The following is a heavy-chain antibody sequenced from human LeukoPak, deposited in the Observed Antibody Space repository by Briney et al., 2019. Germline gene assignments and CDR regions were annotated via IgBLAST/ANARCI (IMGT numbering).Heavy chain of an antibody. J-gene: IGHJ5*02. V-gene: IGHV3-53*01. CDR3: AGDTHSSNWYDH. Sequence: PGGSLRLSCAASGFTFSSYAMHWVRQAPGKGLEWVSFIYNDGNTYYADSMRGRFSISRDSSRNTLYLQMNSLRVEDTAVYYCAGDTHSSNWYDHWGQGTLVTVSS. CDR2: IYNDGNT. D-gene: IGHD6-13*01. CDR1: GFTFSSYA.